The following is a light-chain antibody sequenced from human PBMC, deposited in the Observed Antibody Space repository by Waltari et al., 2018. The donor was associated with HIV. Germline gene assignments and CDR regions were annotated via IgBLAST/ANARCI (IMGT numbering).Light chain of an antibody. CDR3: ASYTSTSARV. CDR2: EVS. CDR1: SSDVGDYNY. Sequence: QSALTQPASVSGSPGQSITISCTGTSSDVGDYNYVSWFQQHPGKVPKLLIYEVSNRPSGVSLRFPGSKSGNSASLTISGLQAEDEADYYCASYTSTSARVFGGGTKVTVL. J-gene: IGLJ3*02. V-gene: IGLV2-14*01.